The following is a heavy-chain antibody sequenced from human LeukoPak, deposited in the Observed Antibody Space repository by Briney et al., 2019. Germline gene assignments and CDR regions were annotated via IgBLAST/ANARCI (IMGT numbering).Heavy chain of an antibody. Sequence: SETLSLTCAVYGGSFSGYYWSWIRQPPGKGLEWIGEINHSGSTNYNPSLKSRVTISVDTSKNQFSLKLSSVTAADTAVYYCASLNIAVAGTQDAFDIWGQGTMVTVSS. CDR2: INHSGST. CDR3: ASLNIAVAGTQDAFDI. D-gene: IGHD6-19*01. CDR1: GGSFSGYY. J-gene: IGHJ3*02. V-gene: IGHV4-34*01.